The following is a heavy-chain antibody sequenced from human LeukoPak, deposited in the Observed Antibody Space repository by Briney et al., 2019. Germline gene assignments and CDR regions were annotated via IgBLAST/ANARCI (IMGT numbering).Heavy chain of an antibody. Sequence: GASVKVSCKASGGTFSRYAISWVRQAPGQGLEWMGGIIPIFGTANYAQKFQGRVTITADESTSTAYMELSSLRSEDTAVYYCARSPISRMWDYYYGMDVWGQGTTVTVSS. CDR1: GGTFSRYA. V-gene: IGHV1-69*13. CDR2: IIPIFGTA. CDR3: ARSPISRMWDYYYGMDV. J-gene: IGHJ6*02. D-gene: IGHD3-3*01.